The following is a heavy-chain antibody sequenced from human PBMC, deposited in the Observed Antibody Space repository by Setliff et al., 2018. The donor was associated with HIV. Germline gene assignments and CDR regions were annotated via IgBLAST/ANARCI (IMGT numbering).Heavy chain of an antibody. CDR2: IYYSGST. CDR3: ASMVRGVIRSSDY. CDR1: GGSISSSSYY. J-gene: IGHJ4*02. V-gene: IGHV4-39*07. D-gene: IGHD3-10*01. Sequence: PSETLSLTCTVSGGSISSSSYYWGWIRQPPGKGLEWIGSIYYSGSTYYNPSLKSRVTISVDTSKNQFSLKLSSVTAADTAVYYCASMVRGVIRSSDYWGQGTLVTVSS.